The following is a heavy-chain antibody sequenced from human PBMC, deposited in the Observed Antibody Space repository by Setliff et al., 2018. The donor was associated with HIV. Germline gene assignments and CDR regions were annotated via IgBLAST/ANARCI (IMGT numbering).Heavy chain of an antibody. D-gene: IGHD6-6*01. J-gene: IGHJ3*02. V-gene: IGHV3-64*01. CDR1: GFTFSNFW. CDR3: ARDASISSPYDAFDI. CDR2: ISSNGGNT. Sequence: GGSLRLSCATSGFTFSNFWMTWVRQAPGKGLEYVSSISSNGGNTYYASSLKGRFTISRDNSKNTLYLQMGSLRAEDMAVYYCARDASISSPYDAFDIWGQGTMVTVSS.